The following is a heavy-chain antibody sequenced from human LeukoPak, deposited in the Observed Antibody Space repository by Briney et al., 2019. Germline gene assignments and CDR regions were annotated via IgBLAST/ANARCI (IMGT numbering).Heavy chain of an antibody. J-gene: IGHJ4*02. D-gene: IGHD2-2*01. CDR1: GFTFSRAW. Sequence: GGSLRLSCEVSGFTFSRAWMTWVRQAPGKGLEWIGRVKSKTDGGAPDYAAPVKGRFTISRDDSKNTLYLQMNSLKTEDTAVYYCTTGYCSSTWCSLYYFDYWGQGTLVTVSS. V-gene: IGHV3-15*01. CDR2: VKSKTDGGAP. CDR3: TTGYCSSTWCSLYYFDY.